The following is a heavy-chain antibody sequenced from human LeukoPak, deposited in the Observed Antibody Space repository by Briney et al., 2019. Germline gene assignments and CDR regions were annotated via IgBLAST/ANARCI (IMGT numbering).Heavy chain of an antibody. CDR1: GGSISSSPYY. Sequence: SETLSLTCTVSGGSISSSPYYWGWIRQPPGKGLEWIGSIYYSGTTHYNPSLESRVTISVDTSKNQFSLKLSSVTAADTAVYYCARYTARGAFDIWGQGTMVTVSS. D-gene: IGHD5-18*01. V-gene: IGHV4-39*07. CDR2: IYYSGTT. J-gene: IGHJ3*02. CDR3: ARYTARGAFDI.